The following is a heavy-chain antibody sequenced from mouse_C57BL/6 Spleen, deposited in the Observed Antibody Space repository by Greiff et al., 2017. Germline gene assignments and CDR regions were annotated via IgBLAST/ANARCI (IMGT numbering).Heavy chain of an antibody. CDR2: IDPSDSYT. V-gene: IGHV1-59*01. Sequence: QVQLQQPGAELVRPGTSVKLSCKASGYTFTSYWMHWVKQRPGQGLEWIGVIDPSDSYTNYNQTFKGKATLTVDTSSSTAYMQLSSLTSEDSAVYYCALDSSGYSWFAYWCQGTLVTVSA. CDR3: ALDSSGYSWFAY. D-gene: IGHD3-2*02. CDR1: GYTFTSYW. J-gene: IGHJ3*01.